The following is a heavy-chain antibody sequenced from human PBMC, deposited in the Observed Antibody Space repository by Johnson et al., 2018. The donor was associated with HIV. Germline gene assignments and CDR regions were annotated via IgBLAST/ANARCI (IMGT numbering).Heavy chain of an antibody. Sequence: QLVESGGGMVQPGRSLRLSCAASGFTFDDFAMHWVRQGPGKGLEWVSSITWNSDNIAYADSVKGRFTISRDNSKNTLYLQMNSLRAEDTAVYYCAKGAAAAGPDAFDIWGQGTMVTVSS. V-gene: IGHV3-9*01. J-gene: IGHJ3*02. CDR3: AKGAAAAGPDAFDI. D-gene: IGHD6-13*01. CDR1: GFTFDDFA. CDR2: ITWNSDNI.